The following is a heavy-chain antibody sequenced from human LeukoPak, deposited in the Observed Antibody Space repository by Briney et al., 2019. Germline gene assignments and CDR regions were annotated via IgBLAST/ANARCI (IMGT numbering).Heavy chain of an antibody. CDR3: AKVFRDGYNYPFDY. CDR1: GFTFANYA. Sequence: GGSLRLSCAASGFTFANYAMNWVRQAPGKGLEWVSTIGSSGGSTYYADSVKGRFTISRDNSKNTLYLQMNSLRAEDTAVYYCAKVFRDGYNYPFDYWGQGTLVTVSS. D-gene: IGHD5-24*01. CDR2: IGSSGGST. J-gene: IGHJ4*02. V-gene: IGHV3-23*01.